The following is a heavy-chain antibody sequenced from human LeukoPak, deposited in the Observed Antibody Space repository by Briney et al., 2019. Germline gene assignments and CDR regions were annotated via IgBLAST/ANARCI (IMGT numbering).Heavy chain of an antibody. CDR2: IIPIFGTA. CDR1: GGTFSSYA. V-gene: IGHV1-69*13. CDR3: ASVHCSGGSCYSDAFDI. J-gene: IGHJ3*02. Sequence: SVKVSCKASGGTFSSYAISWVRQAPGQGLEWMGGIIPIFGTANYAQKFQGRVTITADESTSTAYMELSSLRSEDTAVYYCASVHCSGGSCYSDAFDIWGQGTMVTVSS. D-gene: IGHD2-15*01.